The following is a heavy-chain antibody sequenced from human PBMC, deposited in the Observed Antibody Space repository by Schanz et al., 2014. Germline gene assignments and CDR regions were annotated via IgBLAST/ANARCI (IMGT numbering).Heavy chain of an antibody. Sequence: QVQLVDSGGGVVQSGGSLRLSCAASGFTFSNYGMHWVRQAPGKGLEWVAVIWNDGNKKYYSESVQGRFSISRDNSKNMLYLQMNSLRTEDTAVYYCARGGRTAGAFDIWGQGTMVNVSS. D-gene: IGHD1-1*01. CDR2: IWNDGNKK. V-gene: IGHV3-33*01. CDR3: ARGGRTAGAFDI. J-gene: IGHJ3*02. CDR1: GFTFSNYG.